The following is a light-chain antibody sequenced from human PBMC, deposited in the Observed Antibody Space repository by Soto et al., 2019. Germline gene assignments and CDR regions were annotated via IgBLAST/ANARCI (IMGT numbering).Light chain of an antibody. CDR1: ESISRDY. Sequence: EIVLTHSPGTLSLSPGQRATLSCRASESISRDYLAWYQQRLGQAPRLLIYGASSGATGIPDRFSGSGSGTDFTLTISRLEPEDFAIYYCQQYGGLPYTFGQGTKLEIK. CDR2: GAS. J-gene: IGKJ2*01. V-gene: IGKV3-20*01. CDR3: QQYGGLPYT.